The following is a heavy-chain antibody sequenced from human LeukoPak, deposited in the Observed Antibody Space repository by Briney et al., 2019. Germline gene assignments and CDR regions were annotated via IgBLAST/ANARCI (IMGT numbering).Heavy chain of an antibody. CDR2: IYYSGST. CDR1: GGSISSYY. CDR3: AGQDIVATNAVFDAFDI. V-gene: IGHV4-59*01. Sequence: PSETLSLTCTVSGGSISSYYWSWIRQPPGKGLGWIGYIYYSGSTNYNPSLKSRVTISVDTSKNQFSLKLSSVTAADTAVYYCAGQDIVATNAVFDAFDIWGQGTMVTVSS. D-gene: IGHD5-12*01. J-gene: IGHJ3*02.